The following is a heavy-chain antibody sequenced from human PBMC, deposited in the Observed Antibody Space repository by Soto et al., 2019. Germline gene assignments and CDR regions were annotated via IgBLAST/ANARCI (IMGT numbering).Heavy chain of an antibody. CDR3: ADLSRYCTSSNCD. J-gene: IGHJ4*02. CDR1: GFTFSSYS. CDR2: IGTSAST. V-gene: IGHV3-23*01. D-gene: IGHD2-2*01. Sequence: DVRLLESGGGLVQPGGSLRLSCAASGFTFSSYSMSWVRQAPGKGLEWVSTIGTSASTYYGDSVRGRFPISRDNSRNTLYLQMNSLRAEDTAVYYCADLSRYCTSSNCDWGQGTLVTASS.